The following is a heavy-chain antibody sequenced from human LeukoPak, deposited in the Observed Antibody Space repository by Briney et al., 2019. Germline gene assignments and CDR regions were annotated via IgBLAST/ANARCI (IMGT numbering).Heavy chain of an antibody. D-gene: IGHD1-26*01. CDR1: RYTFNSYG. Sequence: GASVKVSCKASRYTFNSYGINWVRQAPGQGREGMGGISVYNGQTNYAHKFQGRVTMTTATSTTTVYMELRSLRSDDPAVYYCARDLGWELQHFFDHWGQGTLVTVSA. J-gene: IGHJ4*02. CDR2: ISVYNGQT. V-gene: IGHV1-18*01. CDR3: ARDLGWELQHFFDH.